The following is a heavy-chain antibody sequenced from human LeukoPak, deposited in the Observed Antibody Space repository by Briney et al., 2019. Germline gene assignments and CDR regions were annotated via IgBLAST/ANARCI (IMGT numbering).Heavy chain of an antibody. Sequence: SETLSLTCTVSGGSISSSSYYWGWIRQPPGKGLEWIGSIYYSGSTYYNPSLKSRVTISVDTSKNQFSLKLSSVTAADTAVYYCARRSGYDLLDYWGQGTLVTVSS. J-gene: IGHJ4*02. CDR3: ARRSGYDLLDY. CDR1: GGSISSSSYY. V-gene: IGHV4-39*07. CDR2: IYYSGST. D-gene: IGHD5-12*01.